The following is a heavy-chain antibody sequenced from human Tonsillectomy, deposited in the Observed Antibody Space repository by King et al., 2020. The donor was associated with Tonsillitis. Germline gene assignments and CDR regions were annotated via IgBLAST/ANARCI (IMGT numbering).Heavy chain of an antibody. CDR2: ISGSGVGT. V-gene: IGHV3-23*04. CDR3: AKGLSSRPAEY. CDR1: GFTFSSYA. D-gene: IGHD6-13*01. J-gene: IGHJ4*02. Sequence: VQLVESGGGLVQPGGSLRLSCAASGFTFSSYAMSWVRQAPGKGLEWVSAISGSGVGTYYADSVKGRFTISRDNSKNKLYLQMNSLRAEDTAVYYCAKGLSSRPAEYWGQGTLVPVSP.